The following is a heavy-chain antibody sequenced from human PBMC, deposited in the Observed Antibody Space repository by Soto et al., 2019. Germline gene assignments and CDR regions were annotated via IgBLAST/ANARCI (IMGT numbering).Heavy chain of an antibody. CDR1: GGTFTGYY. CDR3: ARGRLTYDYYGMDV. CDR2: INPNSGGT. D-gene: IGHD3-10*01. Sequence: ASVKVSCKASGGTFTGYYMHWVRQAPGQGLEWMGWINPNSGGTNYAQKFQGWVTMTRDTSISTAYMELSRLRSDDTAVYYCARGRLTYDYYGMDVWGQGATVTVSS. J-gene: IGHJ6*02. V-gene: IGHV1-2*04.